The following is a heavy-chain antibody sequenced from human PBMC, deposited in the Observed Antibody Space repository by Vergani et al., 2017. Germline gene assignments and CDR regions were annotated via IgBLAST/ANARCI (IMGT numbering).Heavy chain of an antibody. CDR1: GGSISSSSYY. J-gene: IGHJ4*02. V-gene: IGHV4-39*01. CDR2: IYYSGST. CDR3: ARTRRRDGYFDY. Sequence: QLQLQESGPGLVKPSETLSLTCTVSGGSISSSSYYWGWIRQPPGKGLEWIGSIYYSGSTYYNPSLKSRVTISVDTSKNQFSLKLSSVTAADTAVYYCARTRRRDGYFDYWGQGTLVTVSS. D-gene: IGHD5-24*01.